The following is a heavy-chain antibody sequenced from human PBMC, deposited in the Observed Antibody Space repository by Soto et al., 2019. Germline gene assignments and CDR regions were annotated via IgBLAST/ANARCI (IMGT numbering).Heavy chain of an antibody. CDR3: ARDMIVVGERGYYYGMDV. CDR2: IYYSGST. Sequence: QVQLQESGPGLVKPSQTLSLTCTVSGGSISSGDYYWSWIRQPPGKGLEWIGYIYYSGSTYYNPSLKSRVTISVDTSKNQFSLKLSSVTAADTAVYYCARDMIVVGERGYYYGMDVWGQGTTVTVSS. J-gene: IGHJ6*02. V-gene: IGHV4-30-4*01. CDR1: GGSISSGDYY. D-gene: IGHD3-22*01.